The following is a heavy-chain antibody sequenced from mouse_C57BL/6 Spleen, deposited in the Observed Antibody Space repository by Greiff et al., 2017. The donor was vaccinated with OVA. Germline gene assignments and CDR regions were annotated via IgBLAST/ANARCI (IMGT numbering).Heavy chain of an antibody. J-gene: IGHJ2*01. CDR3: ARRDDY. CDR2: IDPSDSYT. Sequence: QVQLQQPGAELVRPGTSVKLSCKASGYTFTSYWMHWVKQRPGQGLEWIGVIDPSDSYTNYNQKFKGKATLTVDTSSSTAYMQLSNLTSEDSAVYYCARRDDYWGQGTTLTVSS. D-gene: IGHD3-3*01. CDR1: GYTFTSYW. V-gene: IGHV1-59*01.